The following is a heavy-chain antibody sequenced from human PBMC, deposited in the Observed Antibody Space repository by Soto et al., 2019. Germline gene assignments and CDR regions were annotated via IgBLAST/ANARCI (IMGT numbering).Heavy chain of an antibody. CDR1: GYTFTSYY. V-gene: IGHV1-46*03. D-gene: IGHD4-17*01. CDR2: INPSGGST. J-gene: IGHJ4*02. Sequence: QVQLVQSGAEVKKPGASVKVSCKASGYTFTSYYMHWVRQAPGQGLEWMGIINPSGGSTSYAQKFQGRVTMTRDTSTSTVYMELSSLRSEDTAVYYCASSIPGDYQSDYWGQGTLVTVSS. CDR3: ASSIPGDYQSDY.